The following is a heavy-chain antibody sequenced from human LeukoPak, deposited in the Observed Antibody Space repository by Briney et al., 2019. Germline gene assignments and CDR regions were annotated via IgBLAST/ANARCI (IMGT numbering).Heavy chain of an antibody. D-gene: IGHD6-19*01. CDR3: ASLAVAGLSEGY. CDR2: IYYSGGT. J-gene: IGHJ4*02. Sequence: PSETLSLTCTVSGGSISSDSYYWAWIRQPPGKGLEWIASIYYSGGTYYNPSLKSRVTISVDTSRNQFSLKLSSVTAADTAVYYCASLAVAGLSEGYWGQGTLVTVSS. CDR1: GGSISSDSYY. V-gene: IGHV4-39*01.